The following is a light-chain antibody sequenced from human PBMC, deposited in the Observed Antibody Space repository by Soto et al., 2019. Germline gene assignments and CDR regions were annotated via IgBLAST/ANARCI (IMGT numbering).Light chain of an antibody. CDR1: SSNIGSNT. CDR2: SNN. Sequence: QPVLTQPPSASGTPGQRVTISCSGSSSNIGSNTVNWYQQLPGTAPKLLIYSNNQRPSGVPDRFSGSKSGTSASLAISGLQSEDEADYYCSSYTTNITPVVFGGGTKLTVL. V-gene: IGLV1-44*01. CDR3: SSYTTNITPVV. J-gene: IGLJ2*01.